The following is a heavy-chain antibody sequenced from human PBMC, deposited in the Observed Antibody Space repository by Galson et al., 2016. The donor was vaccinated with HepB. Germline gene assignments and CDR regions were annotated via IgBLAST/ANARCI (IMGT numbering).Heavy chain of an antibody. Sequence: TLSLTYTVSGVSIGSVGNYWSWIRQSAGKGLEWLGHIYANGTSHYNPSLKSRLAISVDTSQNQISLRLSSVTATDTALYFCAREAWLWLVKNSFDLWGQGTMVTVAS. D-gene: IGHD6-19*01. CDR3: AREAWLWLVKNSFDL. V-gene: IGHV4-61*09. CDR2: IYANGTS. J-gene: IGHJ3*01. CDR1: GVSIGSVGNY.